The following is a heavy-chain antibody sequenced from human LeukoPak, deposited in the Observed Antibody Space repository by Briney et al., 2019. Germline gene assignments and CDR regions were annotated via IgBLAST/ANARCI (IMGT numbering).Heavy chain of an antibody. V-gene: IGHV4-34*01. J-gene: IGHJ6*03. Sequence: PSETLSLTCAVYGGSFSGYYWSWIRQPPGKGLEWIGEINHSGSTNYNPSLKSRVTISVDTSKNQFSLELSSVTAADTAVYYCARGLAGGHRTDLKDYYHYYYMDVWGKGTTVTVSS. CDR2: INHSGST. D-gene: IGHD2-8*02. CDR1: GGSFSGYY. CDR3: ARGLAGGHRTDLKDYYHYYYMDV.